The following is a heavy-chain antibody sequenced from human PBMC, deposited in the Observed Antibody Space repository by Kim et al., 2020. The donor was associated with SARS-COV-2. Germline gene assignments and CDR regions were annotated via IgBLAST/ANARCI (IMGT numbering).Heavy chain of an antibody. J-gene: IGHJ5*02. D-gene: IGHD6-6*01. CDR1: GFTVSSNY. CDR2: IYSGGST. CDR3: ARVGIAARFVDWFDP. V-gene: IGHV3-53*04. Sequence: GGSLRLSCAASGFTVSSNYMSWVRQAPGKGLEWVSVIYSGGSTYYADSVKGRFTISRHNSKNTLYLQMNSLRAEDTAVYYCARVGIAARFVDWFDPWGQGTLVTVSS.